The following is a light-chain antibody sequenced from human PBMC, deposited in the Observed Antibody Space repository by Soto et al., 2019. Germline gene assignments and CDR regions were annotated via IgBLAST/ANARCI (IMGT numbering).Light chain of an antibody. V-gene: IGKV1-33*01. CDR2: DAS. CDR1: QDITSY. J-gene: IGKJ3*01. CDR3: QYCGYLPI. Sequence: DIQMTQSPSSLSASVGDRVTITCQASQDITSYLNWYQHKPGKAPKLLIYDASILEAGVQPRFSGSGSGTDFTLIISSLQPDDVATYYCQYCGYLPIFGPGTTVDFK.